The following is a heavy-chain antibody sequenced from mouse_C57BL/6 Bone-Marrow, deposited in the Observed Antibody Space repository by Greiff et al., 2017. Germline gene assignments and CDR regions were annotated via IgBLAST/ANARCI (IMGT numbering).Heavy chain of an antibody. V-gene: IGHV1-81*01. Sequence: VQLQQSGAELARPGASVKLSCKASGYTFTSYGISWVKQRTGQGLEWIGEIYPRSGNTYYNEKFTGKATLTADKSSSTAYMEHRRLTSEDSAVYFCARYPLSPLLTWDDWGQGTTLTVSS. CDR3: ARYPLSPLLTWDD. CDR2: IYPRSGNT. CDR1: GYTFTSYG. D-gene: IGHD2-10*01. J-gene: IGHJ2*01.